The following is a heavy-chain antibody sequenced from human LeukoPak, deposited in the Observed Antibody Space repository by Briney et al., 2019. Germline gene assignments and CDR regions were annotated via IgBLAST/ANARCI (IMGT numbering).Heavy chain of an antibody. V-gene: IGHV3-49*04. J-gene: IGHJ6*03. Sequence: PGGSLRLSCTASGFTFGDYAISWVRQAPGKGLEWVGFIRSKAYGGTTEYAASVKGRFTISRDDSKSIAYLQMNSLKTEDTAVYYCTRDPNDFLPHWDYYYMDVWGKGTTVTVSS. D-gene: IGHD3-3*01. CDR3: TRDPNDFLPHWDYYYMDV. CDR1: GFTFGDYA. CDR2: IRSKAYGGTT.